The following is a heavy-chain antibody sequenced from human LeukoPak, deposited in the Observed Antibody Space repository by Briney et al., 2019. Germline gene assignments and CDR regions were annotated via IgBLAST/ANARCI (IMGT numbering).Heavy chain of an antibody. CDR3: ARDLTYYDFWSGYAHYGMDV. CDR2: IYSGGST. Sequence: GGSLRLSCAASGFTVSSNYMSWVRHAPGKGLEWVSVIYSGGSTYYADSVKGRFTISRDNSKNTLYLQMNSLRAEDTAVYYCARDLTYYDFWSGYAHYGMDVWGQGTTVTVSS. CDR1: GFTVSSNY. J-gene: IGHJ6*02. V-gene: IGHV3-53*01. D-gene: IGHD3-3*01.